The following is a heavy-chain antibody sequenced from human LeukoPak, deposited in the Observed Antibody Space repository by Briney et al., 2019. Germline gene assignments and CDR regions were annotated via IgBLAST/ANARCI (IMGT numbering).Heavy chain of an antibody. J-gene: IGHJ6*03. V-gene: IGHV1-46*01. CDR3: TTQVPAAKFVFAGIYYYYSYMDV. Sequence: GASVKVTCKASGYTFTSYYMHWLRQPPGQGLEWMGIINPSGGSTSYAQKFQGRVTMTRDTSTTTAYTELRSLRSDDTAVYCCTTQVPAAKFVFAGIYYYYSYMDVWGKGTTVTVSS. D-gene: IGHD2-2*01. CDR2: INPSGGST. CDR1: GYTFTSYY.